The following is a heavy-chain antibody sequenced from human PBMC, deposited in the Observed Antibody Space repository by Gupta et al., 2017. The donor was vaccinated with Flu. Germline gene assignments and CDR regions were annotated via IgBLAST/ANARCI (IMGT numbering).Heavy chain of an antibody. CDR2: IIPIFGTT. D-gene: IGHD6-6*01. Sequence: EWMGGIIPIFGTTHYAQKFLGRVTISADESATTGYMELSSLRAEGTAVYYCARAILASRPVGSNNYYYYQLDVWGQGTTVTVSS. V-gene: IGHV1-69*01. CDR3: ARAILASRPVGSNNYYYYQLDV. J-gene: IGHJ6*02.